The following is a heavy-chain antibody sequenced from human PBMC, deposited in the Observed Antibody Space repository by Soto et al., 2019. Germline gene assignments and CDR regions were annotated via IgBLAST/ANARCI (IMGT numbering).Heavy chain of an antibody. CDR1: GFTFSNAW. CDR2: IKSKTDGGTT. V-gene: IGHV3-15*01. CDR3: TTDRGQWLDPFDY. D-gene: IGHD6-19*01. Sequence: EVQLVESGGGLVQPGGSLRLSCAASGFTFSNAWMSWVRQAPGKGLEWVGRIKSKTDGGTTDYAAPVKGRFTISRDDSKNTLYLQMNSLKTEDTAVYYCTTDRGQWLDPFDYWGQGTLVTVSS. J-gene: IGHJ4*02.